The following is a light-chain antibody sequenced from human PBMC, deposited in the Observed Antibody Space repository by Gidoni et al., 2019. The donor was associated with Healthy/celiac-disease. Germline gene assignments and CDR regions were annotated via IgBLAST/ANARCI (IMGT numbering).Light chain of an antibody. CDR3: QSYDSTHVV. J-gene: IGLJ2*01. CDR1: SSNIVAGYD. CDR2: GNS. V-gene: IGLV1-40*01. Sequence: QSVLTQPPSVSGAPGQWVTISCTGSSSNIVAGYDVHWYQQLPGTAPKLLIYGNSNRPSGVPDRFSGSKSGTSASLAITGLQAEDEADYYCQSYDSTHVVFGGGTKLTVL.